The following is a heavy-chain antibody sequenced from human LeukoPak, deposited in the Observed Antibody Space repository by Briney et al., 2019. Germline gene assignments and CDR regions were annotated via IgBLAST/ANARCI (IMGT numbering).Heavy chain of an antibody. CDR2: IKQDGSER. D-gene: IGHD1-1*01. V-gene: IGHV3-7*04. Sequence: GGSLRLSCAASGFTFSNYAMSWVRQAPGKGPEWVANIKQDGSERYYVDSVKGRFTISRDNAKNSLYLQMNSLRAEDTAVYYCARDLVCTGTAFDYGGRGTLVTVSS. J-gene: IGHJ4*02. CDR1: GFTFSNYA. CDR3: ARDLVCTGTAFDY.